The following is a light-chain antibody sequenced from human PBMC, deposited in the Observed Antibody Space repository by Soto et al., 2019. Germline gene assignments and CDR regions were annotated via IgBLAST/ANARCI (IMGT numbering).Light chain of an antibody. CDR3: SSYTSSSTLVV. V-gene: IGLV2-14*01. CDR1: SSDVGGYNY. CDR2: DTS. J-gene: IGLJ2*01. Sequence: QSALTQPASVSGSPGQSITISCTGTSSDVGGYNYVSWYQQHPGKAPKLVIYDTSNRPSGVSNRFSGSKSGNTASLTISGLQAEDEADYYCSSYTSSSTLVVFGGGTKLTVL.